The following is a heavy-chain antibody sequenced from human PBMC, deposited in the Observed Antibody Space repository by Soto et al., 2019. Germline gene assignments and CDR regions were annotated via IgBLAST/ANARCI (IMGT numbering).Heavy chain of an antibody. V-gene: IGHV1-69*02. CDR3: ARCPLVVLNYGPS. J-gene: IGHJ5*02. CDR1: GGTFRNYP. Sequence: QVQLVQSGPEVKKPGSSVKVSCKASGGTFRNYPINWVRQAPGQGLEWMGSIFPLTDIPDYAQNFQARLTISADRSTSTAYMELNSLTSDDTAMYFCARCPLVVLNYGPSWGQGTLVTVSS. D-gene: IGHD4-17*01. CDR2: IFPLTDIP.